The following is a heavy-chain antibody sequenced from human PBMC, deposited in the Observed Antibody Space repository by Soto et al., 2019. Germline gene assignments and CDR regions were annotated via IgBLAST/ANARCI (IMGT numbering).Heavy chain of an antibody. CDR3: ARESTVNKAFDI. CDR1: GGTFSSYA. D-gene: IGHD4-17*01. CDR2: VIPIFGTA. Sequence: QVQLVQSGAEVKKPGSSVKVSCKASGGTFSSYAISWVRQAPGQGLEWMGGVIPIFGTANYAQKVQGRVTITADESTSTAYMELSSMRSEDTAVYYCARESTVNKAFDIWGQGTTVTVSS. V-gene: IGHV1-69*01. J-gene: IGHJ3*02.